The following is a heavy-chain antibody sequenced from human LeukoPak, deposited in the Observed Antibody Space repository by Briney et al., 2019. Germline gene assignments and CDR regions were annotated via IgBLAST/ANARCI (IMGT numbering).Heavy chain of an antibody. Sequence: PGGSLRLSCAASGFTFSSYAMSWVRQAPGKGLEWVSAISGSGGSTYYADSAKGRFTISRDNPKNTLYLQMNSLRAEDTAVYYCAKGGQWLRFFDYWGQGTLVTVSS. CDR3: AKGGQWLRFFDY. CDR1: GFTFSSYA. D-gene: IGHD5-12*01. J-gene: IGHJ4*02. CDR2: ISGSGGST. V-gene: IGHV3-23*01.